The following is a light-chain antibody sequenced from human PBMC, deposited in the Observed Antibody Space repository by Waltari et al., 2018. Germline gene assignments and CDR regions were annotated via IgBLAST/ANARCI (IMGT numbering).Light chain of an antibody. CDR1: VLANKY. CDR2: KDT. J-gene: IGLJ3*02. Sequence: SFELTQTSSLSVSPGQTVRITCSGDVLANKYARWFQQKPGHAPILIISKDTERPSGIPERFSGSSSGTTVTLTISGAQVEDEADYYCYSAADNDLGVFGGGTKLTVL. V-gene: IGLV3-27*01. CDR3: YSAADNDLGV.